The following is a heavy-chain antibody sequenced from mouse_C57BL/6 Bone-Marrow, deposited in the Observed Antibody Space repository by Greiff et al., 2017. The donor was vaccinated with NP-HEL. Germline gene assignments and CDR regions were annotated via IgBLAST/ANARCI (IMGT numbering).Heavy chain of an antibody. CDR3: AGTGTVAY. V-gene: IGHV1-81*01. Sequence: QVQLQQSGAELARPGASVKLSCKASGYTFTSYGISWVKQRTGQGLEWIGEIYPRSGNTYYNEKFKGKATLTADKSSSTAYMELRSLTSEDSAVYFCAGTGTVAYWGQGTLVTVSA. CDR1: GYTFTSYG. D-gene: IGHD4-1*01. CDR2: IYPRSGNT. J-gene: IGHJ3*01.